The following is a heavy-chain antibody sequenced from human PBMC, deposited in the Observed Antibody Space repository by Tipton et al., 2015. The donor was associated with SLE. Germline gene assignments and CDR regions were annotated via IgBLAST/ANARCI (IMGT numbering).Heavy chain of an antibody. D-gene: IGHD2/OR15-2a*01. CDR3: ARVRNYFDL. J-gene: IGHJ2*01. CDR1: GDSISGSSVY. CDR2: IYYGGHS. Sequence: TLSLTCTVSGDSISGSSVYWAWIRQPPGKGLEWIGSIYYGGHSYLNPSLLSRVTMSVDTSKNQFSLKLTSVTAADTAVYYCARVRNYFDLWGRGTLVTVSS. V-gene: IGHV4-39*07.